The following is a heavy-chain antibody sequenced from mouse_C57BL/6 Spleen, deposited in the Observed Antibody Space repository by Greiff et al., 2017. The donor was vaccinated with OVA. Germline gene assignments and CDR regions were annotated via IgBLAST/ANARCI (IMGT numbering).Heavy chain of an antibody. CDR2: IYPGSGNT. V-gene: IGHV1-76*01. CDR3: ARRVDSYYEYFDV. Sequence: QVQLQQSGAELVRPGASVKLSCKASGYTFTDYYINWVKQRPGQGLEWIARIYPGSGNTYYNEKFKGKATLTAEKSSSTAYMQLSSLTSEDSAVYFCARRVDSYYEYFDVWGTGTTVTVSS. CDR1: GYTFTDYY. D-gene: IGHD2-3*01. J-gene: IGHJ1*03.